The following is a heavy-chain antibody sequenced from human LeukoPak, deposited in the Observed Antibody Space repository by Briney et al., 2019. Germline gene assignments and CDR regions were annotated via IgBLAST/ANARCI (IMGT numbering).Heavy chain of an antibody. J-gene: IGHJ3*02. CDR1: GFSLSDYW. CDR3: ARAGATDAFDI. CDR2: ITSDGSTT. D-gene: IGHD1-26*01. V-gene: IGHV3-74*01. Sequence: GSLRLSCVGSGFSLSDYWMHWVRQTPGKGLMWVSRITSDGSTTWYADSVKGRFAVSRDNAKNTLFLEMNSLRDEDTAVYYCARAGATDAFDIWGQGTMVTVSS.